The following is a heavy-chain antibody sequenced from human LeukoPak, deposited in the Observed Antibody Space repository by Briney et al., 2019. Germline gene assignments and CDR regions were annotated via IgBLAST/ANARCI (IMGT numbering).Heavy chain of an antibody. J-gene: IGHJ5*02. CDR1: GYTFTSYD. CDR2: MNPNSGNT. Sequence: ASVKVSCKASGYTFTSYDINWVRQATGQGLEWMGWMNPNSGNTGYAQKFQGRVTMTRNTSISTAYMELSSLRSEDTAVYYCARVRGSSGWFDPWGQGSLVTVSS. D-gene: IGHD6-6*01. CDR3: ARVRGSSGWFDP. V-gene: IGHV1-8*01.